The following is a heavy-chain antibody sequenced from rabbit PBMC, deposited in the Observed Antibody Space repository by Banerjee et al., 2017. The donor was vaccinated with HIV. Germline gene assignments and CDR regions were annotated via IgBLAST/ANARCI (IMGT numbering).Heavy chain of an antibody. D-gene: IGHD1-1*01. CDR3: ARGGDPYIWDYFNL. J-gene: IGHJ4*01. V-gene: IGHV1S45*01. CDR1: GFSFSNKYV. Sequence: QEQLVESGGDLVKPEGSLTLTCTASGFSFSNKYVMCWVRQAPGKGLEWIGMIDAGGGSTYYASWVNGRFTISSNTNQNTVSLQLNSLTAADTATYFCARGGDPYIWDYFNLWGPGTLVTVS. CDR2: IDAGGGST.